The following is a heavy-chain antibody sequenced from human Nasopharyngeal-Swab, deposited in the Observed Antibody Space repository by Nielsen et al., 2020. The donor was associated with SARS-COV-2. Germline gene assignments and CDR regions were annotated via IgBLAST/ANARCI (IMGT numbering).Heavy chain of an antibody. CDR1: GYSFTSYW. CDR3: ARGVGMGDKNWFDP. Sequence: AESLKISCKGSGYSFTSYWIGWVRQMPGKGLEWMGIIYPGDSGTRYSPSFQGQVTISADTSISTAYLQWRSLKASDTAVYYCARGVGMGDKNWFDPWGQGTLVTVSS. V-gene: IGHV5-51*01. J-gene: IGHJ5*02. CDR2: IYPGDSGT. D-gene: IGHD3-3*01.